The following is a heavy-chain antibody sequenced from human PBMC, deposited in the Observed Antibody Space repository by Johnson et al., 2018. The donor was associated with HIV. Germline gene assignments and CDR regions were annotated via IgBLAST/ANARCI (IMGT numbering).Heavy chain of an antibody. CDR3: ARDKGGIVGYDAFDI. V-gene: IGHV3-30-3*01. Sequence: QMLLVESGGAVVRPGGSLRLSCAASGFTFSSYAMHWVRQAPGKGLEWVAVISYDGSNKYYADSVRGRFTISRDNSKNTFYLQMNSLREEDTAVYYCARDKGGIVGYDAFDIWGQGTMVTVSS. J-gene: IGHJ3*02. CDR1: GFTFSSYA. CDR2: ISYDGSNK. D-gene: IGHD1-26*01.